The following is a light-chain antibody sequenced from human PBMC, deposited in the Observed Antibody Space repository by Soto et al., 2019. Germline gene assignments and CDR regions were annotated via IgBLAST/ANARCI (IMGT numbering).Light chain of an antibody. Sequence: EIVMTQSPATLSVSPGERATLSCRASQSVSGNLAWYQQKPGQAPRRLIYASSTRATGVPARFSGSASGTEFTLTISSLQSEDFAVYYCQQYDNWPWTFGQGTKVEIK. J-gene: IGKJ1*01. CDR2: ASS. CDR3: QQYDNWPWT. V-gene: IGKV3-15*01. CDR1: QSVSGN.